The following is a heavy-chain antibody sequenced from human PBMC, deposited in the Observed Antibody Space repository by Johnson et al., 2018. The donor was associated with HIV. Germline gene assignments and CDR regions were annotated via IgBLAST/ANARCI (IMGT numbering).Heavy chain of an antibody. CDR1: GFTFTNYW. D-gene: IGHD4-11*01. V-gene: IGHV3-7*05. Sequence: VQVVESGGGLVQPGGSLRLSCAASGFTFTNYWMSWVRQAPGEGLEWVADIKQDGSEKYYMDSVKGRFTISRDNAKKSLYLQMNNLRAEDTAVYYCVRDDGSNYEAFDIWGQGTMVTVSS. CDR3: VRDDGSNYEAFDI. J-gene: IGHJ3*02. CDR2: IKQDGSEK.